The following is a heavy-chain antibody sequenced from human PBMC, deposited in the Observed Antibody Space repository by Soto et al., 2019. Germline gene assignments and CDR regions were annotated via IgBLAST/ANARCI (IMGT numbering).Heavy chain of an antibody. J-gene: IGHJ5*02. D-gene: IGHD6-6*01. CDR2: IWYDGSNK. Sequence: QVQLVESGGGVVQPGRSLRLSCAASGFTFSSYGIHWVRQAPGKGLEWVAVIWYDGSNKYYADSVKGRFTISRDNSKNTLYLQMNSLRAEDTAVYYCARDRSSSPGAHWFDPWGQGTLVTVSS. CDR3: ARDRSSSPGAHWFDP. CDR1: GFTFSSYG. V-gene: IGHV3-33*01.